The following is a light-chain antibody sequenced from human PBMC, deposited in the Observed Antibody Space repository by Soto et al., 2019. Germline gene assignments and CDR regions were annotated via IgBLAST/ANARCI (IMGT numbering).Light chain of an antibody. CDR3: HHYGTSPPYT. CDR1: QTVSSND. CDR2: GAS. J-gene: IGKJ2*01. Sequence: IVLTQSPGTLSLSPGERATVSCRASQTVSSNDLAWYQQKPGQAPRLLLYGASTRATGIPDRFSGSGSGTDFTLSISRLEPEDFAVYYCHHYGTSPPYTFGQGTKVDIK. V-gene: IGKV3-20*01.